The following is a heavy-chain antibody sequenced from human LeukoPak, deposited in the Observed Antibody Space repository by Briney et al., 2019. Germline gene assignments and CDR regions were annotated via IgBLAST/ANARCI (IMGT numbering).Heavy chain of an antibody. CDR1: GGSFSDYY. D-gene: IGHD5-24*01. V-gene: IGHV4-34*01. J-gene: IGHJ4*02. CDR2: INHSGST. Sequence: PSETLSLTCAVYGGSFSDYYWSWIRQPPGKGLEWIGEINHSGSTNYNPSLKSRVTISVDTSKNQFSLKVNSVTAADTAVYYCARIRPTVEVATIRPWFDYWGQGTLVTVSS. CDR3: ARIRPTVEVATIRPWFDY.